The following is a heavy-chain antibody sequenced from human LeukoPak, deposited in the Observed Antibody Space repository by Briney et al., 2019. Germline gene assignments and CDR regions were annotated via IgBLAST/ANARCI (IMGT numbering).Heavy chain of an antibody. CDR2: INPSGGST. D-gene: IGHD3-3*01. V-gene: IGHV1-46*02. Sequence: ASVKVSCKASGYTFNSYYMHWVRQAPAQGLEWMGIINPSGGSTSYAQKFQGRVTMTRDMSTSTVYMELSSLRSEDTAVYYCARDLPSTGITIFGVVIQGRSWFDPWGQGTLVTVSS. CDR3: ARDLPSTGITIFGVVIQGRSWFDP. CDR1: GYTFNSYY. J-gene: IGHJ5*02.